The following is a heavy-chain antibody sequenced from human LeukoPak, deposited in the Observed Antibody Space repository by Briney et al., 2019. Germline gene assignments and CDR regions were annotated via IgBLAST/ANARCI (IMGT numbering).Heavy chain of an antibody. D-gene: IGHD3-22*01. Sequence: PSETLSLTCTVSGGSISSSSYYWGWIRQPPGKGLEWIGSIYYSGSTYYNPSLKSRVTISVDTSKNQFSLKLSSVTAADTAVYYCARLDSRDAFDIWGQGTMVTVSS. CDR1: GGSISSSSYY. CDR3: ARLDSRDAFDI. J-gene: IGHJ3*02. CDR2: IYYSGST. V-gene: IGHV4-39*07.